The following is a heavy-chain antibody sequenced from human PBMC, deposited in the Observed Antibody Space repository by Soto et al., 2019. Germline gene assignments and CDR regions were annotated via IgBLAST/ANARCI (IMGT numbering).Heavy chain of an antibody. D-gene: IGHD3-22*01. V-gene: IGHV1-8*02. J-gene: IGHJ3*02. Sequence: ASVKVSSKASGDTFSFYTINWVLQATGQGLEWMGWMNPNSGNTGYAQKFQGRVTMTRNTSISTAYMELSSLRSEDTAVYYCAFSHYYDSSGYPLDAFDIWGQGTMVTVSS. CDR1: GDTFSFYT. CDR2: MNPNSGNT. CDR3: AFSHYYDSSGYPLDAFDI.